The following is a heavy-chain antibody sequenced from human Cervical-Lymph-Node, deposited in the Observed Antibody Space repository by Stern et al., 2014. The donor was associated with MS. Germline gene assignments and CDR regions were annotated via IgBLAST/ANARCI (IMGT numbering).Heavy chain of an antibody. Sequence: MQLVQSGAEVKKPGESLKISCKGSEYNFNTHWIAWVRQMPGKGLEWLGNIYPGNSDTRYNPSLQGQVSISADKSITTAYLHLSSLKASDSAMYYCARHGGPNWNHEAHNWFDPWGQGTLVTVSS. D-gene: IGHD1-14*01. V-gene: IGHV5-51*01. CDR1: EYNFNTHW. J-gene: IGHJ5*02. CDR3: ARHGGPNWNHEAHNWFDP. CDR2: IYPGNSDT.